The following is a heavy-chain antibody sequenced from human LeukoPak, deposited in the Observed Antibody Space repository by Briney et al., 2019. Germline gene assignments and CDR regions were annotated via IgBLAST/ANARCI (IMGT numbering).Heavy chain of an antibody. CDR2: ISASDGTT. V-gene: IGHV1-18*01. CDR1: GYSFSIYG. D-gene: IGHD3-16*01. J-gene: IGHJ4*02. Sequence: GASVKVSCKASGYSFSIYGITWARQAPGQGLEYLGWISASDGTTNYAQKVQDRVTMTTDTSTSTAYLELRSLRSEDTAVYYCARCGAAVITHFSHWGQGTLVTVSS. CDR3: ARCGAAVITHFSH.